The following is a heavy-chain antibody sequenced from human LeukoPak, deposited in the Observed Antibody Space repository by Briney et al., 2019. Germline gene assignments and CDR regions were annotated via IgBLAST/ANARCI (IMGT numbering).Heavy chain of an antibody. J-gene: IGHJ4*02. V-gene: IGHV3-7*05. D-gene: IGHD2-8*02. CDR2: IKQDGSEE. CDR1: GFTFSLYW. Sequence: PGGSLRLSCAASGFTFSLYWMSWVRQAPGRGLEWVANIKQDGSEEYYVEAVKGRFTISRDNAKNSLYLQMNSLRAEDTAVYYCARCTGNLDYWGQGTLVTVSS. CDR3: ARCTGNLDY.